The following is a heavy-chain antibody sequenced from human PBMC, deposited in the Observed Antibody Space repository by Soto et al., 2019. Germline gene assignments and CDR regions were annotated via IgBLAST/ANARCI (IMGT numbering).Heavy chain of an antibody. CDR3: ARARRHYYGSGSYYSAPFDY. CDR2: IYYSGST. Sequence: PSETLSLTCTVSGGSICSYYWSWIRQPPGKGLEWIGYIYYSGSTNYNPSLKSRVTISVDTSKNQFSLKLSSVTAADTAVYYCARARRHYYGSGSYYSAPFDYWGQGTLVTVSS. V-gene: IGHV4-59*01. D-gene: IGHD3-10*01. CDR1: GGSICSYY. J-gene: IGHJ4*02.